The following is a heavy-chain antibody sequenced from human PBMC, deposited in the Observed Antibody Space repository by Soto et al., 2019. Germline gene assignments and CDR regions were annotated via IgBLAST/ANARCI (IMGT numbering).Heavy chain of an antibody. CDR3: ARGGSGYYKHDAFDI. D-gene: IGHD3-22*01. Sequence: QVQLQQWGAGLLKPSETLSLTCAVYGGSFSGYYWSWIRQPPGKGLEWIGEINHSGSTNYNPSLKSRVTIXEDXSXTQCSVKLSSVTAADTAVYYCARGGSGYYKHDAFDIWGQGTMVTVSS. V-gene: IGHV4-34*01. J-gene: IGHJ3*02. CDR1: GGSFSGYY. CDR2: INHSGST.